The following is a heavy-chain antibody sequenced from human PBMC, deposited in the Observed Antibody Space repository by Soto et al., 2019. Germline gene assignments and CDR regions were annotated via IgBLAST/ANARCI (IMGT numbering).Heavy chain of an antibody. CDR3: ARDLNRYCTNGVCPSDAFDI. CDR1: GGSISSGGYY. V-gene: IGHV4-31*03. Sequence: SETLSLTCTVSGGSISSGGYYWSWIRQHPGKGLEWIGYIYYSGSTYYNPSLKSRVTISVDTSKNQFSLKLSSVTAADTAVYYCARDLNRYCTNGVCPSDAFDIWGQGTMVTVSS. CDR2: IYYSGST. J-gene: IGHJ3*02. D-gene: IGHD2-8*01.